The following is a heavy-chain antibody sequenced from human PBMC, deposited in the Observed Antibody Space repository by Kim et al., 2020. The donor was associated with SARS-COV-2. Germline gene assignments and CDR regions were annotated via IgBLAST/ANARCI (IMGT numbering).Heavy chain of an antibody. V-gene: IGHV1-46*01. D-gene: IGHD2-15*01. CDR3: TRESGILPSPTQKFDY. CDR1: GYTFSNYN. Sequence: ASVKVSCKASGYTFSNYNLHWVRLAPGQGLEWMGVVNPEYGHTIYAQRFQGRITLTRDTSTSTVYMALSSLTSEDMAVYYCTRESGILPSPTQKFDYWGQ. J-gene: IGHJ4*02. CDR2: VNPEYGHT.